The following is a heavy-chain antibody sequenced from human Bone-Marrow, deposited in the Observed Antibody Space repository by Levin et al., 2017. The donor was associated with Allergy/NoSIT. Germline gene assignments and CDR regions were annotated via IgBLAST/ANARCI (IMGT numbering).Heavy chain of an antibody. CDR2: IVPIFGAP. V-gene: IGHV1-69*06. Sequence: PGESLKISCKTSGGTFDNFALNWVRQAPGQGLEWMGGIVPIFGAPNYAREFQGRVTITADTSTRIAYMELRSLRAGDTAMYFCARESIYRDRYPTVAGQHAMDVWGQGTTVIVSS. D-gene: IGHD2-15*01. J-gene: IGHJ6*02. CDR1: GGTFDNFA. CDR3: ARESIYRDRYPTVAGQHAMDV.